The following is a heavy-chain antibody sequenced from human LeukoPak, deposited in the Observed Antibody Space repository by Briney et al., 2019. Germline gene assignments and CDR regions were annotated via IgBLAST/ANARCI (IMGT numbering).Heavy chain of an antibody. J-gene: IGHJ4*02. D-gene: IGHD5-12*01. CDR2: IKSKTDGGTT. CDR3: TTDHPLWRGYVRPVDY. Sequence: PGGSLRLSCAASGFTFSNAWMSWVRQAPEKGLEWVGRIKSKTDGGTTDYAAPVKGRFTISRDDSKNTLYLQMNSLKTEDTAVYYCTTDHPLWRGYVRPVDYWGQGTLVTVSS. V-gene: IGHV3-15*01. CDR1: GFTFSNAW.